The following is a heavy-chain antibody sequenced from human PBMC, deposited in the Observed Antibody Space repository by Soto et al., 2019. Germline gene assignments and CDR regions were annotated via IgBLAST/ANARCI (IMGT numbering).Heavy chain of an antibody. Sequence: ASVKVSCKASGYTFTNYEINWVRQATGQGLEWMGWMNPGSGNTGYARKFQGRVTMTRNISISTAYMELSRLGSDDTAIYYCARMASSGSLNWFDPWGQGTLVTVSS. CDR3: ARMASSGSLNWFDP. J-gene: IGHJ5*02. D-gene: IGHD3-10*01. CDR1: GYTFTNYE. V-gene: IGHV1-8*01. CDR2: MNPGSGNT.